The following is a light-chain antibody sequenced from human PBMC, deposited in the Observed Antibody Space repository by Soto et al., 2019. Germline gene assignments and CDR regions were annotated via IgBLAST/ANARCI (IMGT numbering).Light chain of an antibody. CDR1: QDSRNN. J-gene: IGKJ4*01. CDR3: QNYNSVPLT. Sequence: DIQMTQSPSSLSASVGDRVTITCRASQDSRNNLAWYQQKPGKVPKLLIYVTSTLQSGVPSRFSGSGSGTDFTLTISNLQPEDVATYYCQNYNSVPLTFGGGTQVEIK. V-gene: IGKV1-27*01. CDR2: VTS.